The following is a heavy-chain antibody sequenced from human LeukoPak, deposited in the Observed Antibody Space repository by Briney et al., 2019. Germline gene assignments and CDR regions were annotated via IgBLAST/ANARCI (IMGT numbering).Heavy chain of an antibody. CDR1: GGSFSGYY. CDR3: ARGPYCSSTSCSATTFQH. CDR2: INHSGST. J-gene: IGHJ1*01. Sequence: PSETLSLTCAVYGGSFSGYYWSWIRQPPGKGLEWIGEINHSGSTNYNPSLKSRVTISVDTSKSQFSLKLSSVTAADTAVYYCARGPYCSSTSCSATTFQHWGQGTLVTVSS. D-gene: IGHD2-2*01. V-gene: IGHV4-34*01.